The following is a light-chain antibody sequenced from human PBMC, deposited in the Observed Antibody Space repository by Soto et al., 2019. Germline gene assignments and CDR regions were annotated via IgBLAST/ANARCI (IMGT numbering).Light chain of an antibody. CDR3: QKLYTYPLT. V-gene: IGKV1-9*01. CDR2: TAS. Sequence: DIRLTQSPSFLSASVGDRFTVTCRASQGVNSYLAWYQQKPGKAPQLLIYTASTLQSGVPSRFSGSGSGTEFTLTITSLPPEDFAAYYCQKLYTYPLTFGGGTKVEIK. CDR1: QGVNSY. J-gene: IGKJ4*01.